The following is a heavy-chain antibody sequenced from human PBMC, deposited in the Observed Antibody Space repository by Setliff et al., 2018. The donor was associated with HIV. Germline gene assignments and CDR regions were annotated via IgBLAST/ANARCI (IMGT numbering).Heavy chain of an antibody. D-gene: IGHD1-26*01. CDR1: GYTFTSND. Sequence: AASVKVSCKASGYTFTSNDINWVRQATGQGLEWMGWMNPNSGNTGYAQKFQGRITISRNTSIGTSYMELNSLTSEDTAVYYCARGTRVVGATTHFYYYMDVW. J-gene: IGHJ6*03. CDR2: MNPNSGNT. V-gene: IGHV1-8*02. CDR3: ARGTRVVGATTHFYYYMDV.